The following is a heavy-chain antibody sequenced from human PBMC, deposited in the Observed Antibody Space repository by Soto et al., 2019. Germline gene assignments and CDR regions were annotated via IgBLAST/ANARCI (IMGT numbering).Heavy chain of an antibody. D-gene: IGHD3-3*01. CDR3: ARGPLEWLLYDAFDI. V-gene: IGHV4-59*01. Sequence: TSETLSLTCTVSGGAISSYYWSWIRQPPGKGLEWIGYIYYSGSTNYNPSLKSRVTISVDTSKNQFSLKLSSVTAADTAVYYCARGPLEWLLYDAFDIWGQGTMVTVSS. CDR2: IYYSGST. J-gene: IGHJ3*02. CDR1: GGAISSYY.